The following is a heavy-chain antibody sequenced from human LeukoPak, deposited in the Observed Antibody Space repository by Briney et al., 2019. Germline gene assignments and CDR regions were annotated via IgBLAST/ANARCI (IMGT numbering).Heavy chain of an antibody. CDR2: IYYSGST. V-gene: IGHV4-30-4*08. Sequence: PSQTLSLTCTVSGGSISSGDYYWSWIRQPPGKGLEWIGYIYYSGSTYYNPSLKSRVTISVDTSKNQFSLKLSSVTTADTAVYYCARDGIVGARDSNWGQGTLVTVSS. J-gene: IGHJ4*02. CDR3: ARDGIVGARDSN. CDR1: GGSISSGDYY. D-gene: IGHD1-26*01.